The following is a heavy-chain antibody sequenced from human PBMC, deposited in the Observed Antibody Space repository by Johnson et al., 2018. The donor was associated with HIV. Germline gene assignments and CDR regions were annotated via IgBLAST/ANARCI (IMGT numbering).Heavy chain of an antibody. J-gene: IGHJ3*02. CDR3: AREGGGSNEDDAFDI. D-gene: IGHD1-26*01. CDR1: GFTFSNAW. Sequence: QMLLVESGGGLVKPGGSLRLPCAASGFTFSNAWMTWVRQAPGKGLEWVAFIRYDGSNKYYADSVKGRFTISRDNAKNSLYLQMNSLRAEDTALYYCAREGGGSNEDDAFDIWGQGTMVTVSS. CDR2: IRYDGSNK. V-gene: IGHV3-30*02.